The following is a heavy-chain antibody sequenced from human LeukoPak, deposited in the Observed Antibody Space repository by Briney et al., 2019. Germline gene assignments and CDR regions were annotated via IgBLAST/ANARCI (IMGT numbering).Heavy chain of an antibody. Sequence: SQTLSLTCTVSGGSISSCGYYWSWIRQHPGKGLEWLGYIYYSGSTYYNPYLKSRVTISVDTSKNQFSLKLSSVTAAGTAVYYCARGGYGDYVGEPLDFDYWGQGTLVTVSS. V-gene: IGHV4-31*03. CDR2: IYYSGST. J-gene: IGHJ4*02. CDR3: ARGGYGDYVGEPLDFDY. D-gene: IGHD4-17*01. CDR1: GGSISSCGYY.